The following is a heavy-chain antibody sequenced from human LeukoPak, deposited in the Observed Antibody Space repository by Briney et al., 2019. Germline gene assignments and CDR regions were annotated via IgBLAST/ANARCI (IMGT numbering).Heavy chain of an antibody. CDR1: GFTFSSYA. D-gene: IGHD3-22*01. Sequence: PGGSLRLSCAASGFTFSSYAMHWVRQAPGKGLEYVSAISSNGGSTYYANSVKGRFTISRDNSKNTLYLQMGSLRAEGMAVYYCARSGSGYFSSPLYYFDYWGQGTLVTVSS. CDR3: ARSGSGYFSSPLYYFDY. J-gene: IGHJ4*02. V-gene: IGHV3-64*01. CDR2: ISSNGGST.